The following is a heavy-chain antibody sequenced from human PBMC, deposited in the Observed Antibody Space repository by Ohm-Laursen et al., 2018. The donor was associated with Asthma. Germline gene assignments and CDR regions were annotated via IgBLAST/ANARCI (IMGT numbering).Heavy chain of an antibody. V-gene: IGHV3-30*03. CDR2: ISYDGSNK. D-gene: IGHD6-19*01. J-gene: IGHJ6*02. Sequence: SLRLSCAASGFTFSSYGMHWVRQAPGKGLEWVAVISYDGSNKYYADSVKGRFTISRDNSKNTLYLQMNSLRAEDTAVYYCARERPVAGTGMDVWGQGTTVTVSS. CDR1: GFTFSSYG. CDR3: ARERPVAGTGMDV.